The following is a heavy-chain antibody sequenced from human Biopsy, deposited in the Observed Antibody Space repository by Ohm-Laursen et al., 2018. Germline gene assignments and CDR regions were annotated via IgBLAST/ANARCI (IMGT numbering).Heavy chain of an antibody. CDR1: GGPFGINSHY. Sequence: SQTLSLTCTVSGGPFGINSHYWIWIRQPPGMGLEWIASIYYGGTTHYNASLQGRVTISVDQPKYPFSLRLTSVTAADTAVYYCSKRDLSGTSPVWGQGTTVTVSS. CDR3: SKRDLSGTSPV. CDR2: IYYGGTT. D-gene: IGHD1-26*01. V-gene: IGHV4-39*01. J-gene: IGHJ6*02.